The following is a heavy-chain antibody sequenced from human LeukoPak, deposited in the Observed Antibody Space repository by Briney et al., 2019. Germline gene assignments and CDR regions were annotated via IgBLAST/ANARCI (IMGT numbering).Heavy chain of an antibody. D-gene: IGHD2-15*01. V-gene: IGHV3-21*04. CDR1: GFTFSSYW. J-gene: IGHJ4*02. CDR2: ISSTGRYI. CDR3: AKEVIVVEVPVTGD. Sequence: PGGSLRLSCVASGFTFSSYWMNWVRQAPGKGLEWVSSISSTGRYIYYEDSMKGRFSISRDNAKKSLFLQMDSLRAEDTAVYYCAKEVIVVEVPVTGDWGQGTLVTVSS.